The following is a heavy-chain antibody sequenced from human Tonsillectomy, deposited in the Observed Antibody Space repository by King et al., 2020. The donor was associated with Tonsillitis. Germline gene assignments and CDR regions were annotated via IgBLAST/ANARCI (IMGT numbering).Heavy chain of an antibody. CDR2: IKNDGSET. V-gene: IGHV3-7*01. CDR1: GFTFSNYW. D-gene: IGHD4/OR15-4a*01. CDR3: ARVGVAYYCHFDY. J-gene: IGHJ4*02. Sequence: VQLVESGGGLVQPGGSLRLSCAASGFTFSNYWMGWVRQAPGKGLEWVAKIKNDGSETYYVDSVKGRFTISRDNAKNSLYLQMSSLRAEDTAVYYCARVGVAYYCHFDYWGQGTLVTVSS.